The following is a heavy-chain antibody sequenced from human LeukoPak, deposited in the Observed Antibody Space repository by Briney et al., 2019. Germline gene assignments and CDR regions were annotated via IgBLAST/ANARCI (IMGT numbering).Heavy chain of an antibody. CDR3: ARVASFWARYYYYGMDV. CDR2: ISAYNGNT. V-gene: IGHV1-18*01. Sequence: ASVKVSCKASGYTFTSYGICWVRQAPGQGLEWMGWISAYNGNTNYAQKLQGRVTMTTDTSTSTAYMELRSLRSDDTAVYYCARVASFWARYYYYGMDVWGQGTTVTVSS. CDR1: GYTFTSYG. D-gene: IGHD3-16*01. J-gene: IGHJ6*02.